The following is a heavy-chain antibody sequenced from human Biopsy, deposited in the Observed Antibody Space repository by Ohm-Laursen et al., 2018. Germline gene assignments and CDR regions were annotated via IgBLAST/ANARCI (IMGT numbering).Heavy chain of an antibody. CDR1: GFTFSSYA. CDR3: AKGRVGNSGSLDI. V-gene: IGHV3-23*01. CDR2: ITVSADTT. J-gene: IGHJ3*02. D-gene: IGHD1-1*01. Sequence: SLRLSCTAFGFTFSSYAMNWVRQAPGKGPEWVSAITVSADTTYYADSVRGRFTVSRDNSQNTLYLQMNSLRAEDTAIYYCAKGRVGNSGSLDIWGHGTMVTVSS.